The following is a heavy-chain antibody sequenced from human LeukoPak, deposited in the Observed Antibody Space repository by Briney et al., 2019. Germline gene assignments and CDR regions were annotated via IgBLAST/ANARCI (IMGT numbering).Heavy chain of an antibody. CDR1: GASISSASYY. J-gene: IGHJ5*02. D-gene: IGHD3-3*01. CDR2: MHYTGSI. V-gene: IGHV4-39*07. Sequence: SETLSLTCTVSGASISSASYYWAWIRQPPGKGLEWIASMHYTGSIYFNPSLKSRVTISVDTSKNQFSLNLNSVTAADTAVYYCARDPRQGGDFWSATNWFDPWGQGTLVTVSS. CDR3: ARDPRQGGDFWSATNWFDP.